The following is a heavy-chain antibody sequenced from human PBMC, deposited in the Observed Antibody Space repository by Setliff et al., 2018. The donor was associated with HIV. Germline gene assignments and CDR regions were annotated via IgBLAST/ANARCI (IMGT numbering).Heavy chain of an antibody. CDR3: FWSGYRLGYFDL. D-gene: IGHD3-3*01. CDR1: GGAISSNKW. J-gene: IGHJ2*01. Sequence: PSETLSLTCTVSGGAISSNKWWSWVRQSPGKGLEWIGEISHSGTANYNASLKSRVTMSIDKSTDQFSLKMRSVTAADTAVYYDFWSGYRLGYFDLWGRGTLVTVSS. CDR2: ISHSGTA. V-gene: IGHV4-4*02.